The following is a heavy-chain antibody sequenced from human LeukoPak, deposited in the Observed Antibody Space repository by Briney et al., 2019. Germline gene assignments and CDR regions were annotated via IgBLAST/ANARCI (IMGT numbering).Heavy chain of an antibody. Sequence: GESRKISCKAAGYSFSGYWSGWVRRMPGKGLEWMGIIYPGDSDTKYSPSFQGQVTISADKSITTAYLQWGSLKASDTAMYYCARLIANRFDYWGQGILVTVSS. D-gene: IGHD2-21*01. J-gene: IGHJ4*02. CDR3: ARLIANRFDY. CDR2: IYPGDSDT. CDR1: GYSFSGYW. V-gene: IGHV5-51*01.